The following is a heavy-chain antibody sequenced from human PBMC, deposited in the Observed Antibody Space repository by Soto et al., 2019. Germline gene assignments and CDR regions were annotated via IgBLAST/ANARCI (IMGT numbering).Heavy chain of an antibody. CDR2: IDKVGTDS. V-gene: IGHV3-74*01. D-gene: IGHD3-10*01. J-gene: IGHJ6*03. CDR3: ARGWFGPDV. CDR1: EFTFSGRS. Sequence: EVQLVESGGGLVQPGGSLRLSCAASEFTFSGRSVHWVRQAPGKGLVWVSGIDKVGTDSTYADSVKGRFTSSRDNAKNTVYLQMNSLRVEGTAVYYCARGWFGPDVWGKGTTFTFSS.